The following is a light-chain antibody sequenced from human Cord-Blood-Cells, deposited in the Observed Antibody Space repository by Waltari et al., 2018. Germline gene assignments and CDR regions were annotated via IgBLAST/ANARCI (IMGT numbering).Light chain of an antibody. CDR3: CSYAGSSTLV. CDR2: EVS. Sequence: QSALTQPASVSGSPGQSITISCTGTSSDVGSYNLVSWYQQHPGKAPKLMIYEVSKRPSGVFNRFSGSKSGNTASLTISGLQAEDEADYYYCSYAGSSTLVFGGGTKLTVL. J-gene: IGLJ3*02. V-gene: IGLV2-23*02. CDR1: SSDVGSYNL.